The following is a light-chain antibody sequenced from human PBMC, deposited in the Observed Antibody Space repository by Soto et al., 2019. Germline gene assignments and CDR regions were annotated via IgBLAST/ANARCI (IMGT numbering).Light chain of an antibody. CDR3: SSYTSSSLYV. CDR1: STDFVGYNR. V-gene: IGLV2-18*02. J-gene: IGLJ1*01. CDR2: EVS. Sequence: QSALTQPPSVSGSPGQSVTISCTGTSTDFVGYNRVSWYQQPPGTAPKLMIYEVSKRPSGVPDRFSGSKSGNTASLTISGLQAEDEADYYCSSYTSSSLYVFGTGTKVTVL.